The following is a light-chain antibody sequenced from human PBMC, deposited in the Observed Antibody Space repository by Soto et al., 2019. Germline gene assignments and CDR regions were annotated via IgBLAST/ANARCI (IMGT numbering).Light chain of an antibody. CDR1: QSVSRN. Sequence: EIVMTQSPDTLSVSPGERATLSCRASQSVSRNVAWYQQKPGQAPRLLIHDASTRATGISVRFSGSGSGTEFTLTISSLQSEDFAVYYCQQYNNWLWTFGQGTKVEIK. CDR3: QQYNNWLWT. CDR2: DAS. V-gene: IGKV3-15*01. J-gene: IGKJ1*01.